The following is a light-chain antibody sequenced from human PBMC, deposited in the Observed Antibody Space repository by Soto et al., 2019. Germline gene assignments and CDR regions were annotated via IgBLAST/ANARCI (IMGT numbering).Light chain of an antibody. CDR3: QQRSNWPLYT. V-gene: IGKV3-15*01. Sequence: EIVMTQSPATLSVSPGERATLSCRASQSVTSNLAWYEQRPGQAPRLLIYDTSTRATGIPARISGSGSGTEFTLTISSLQSEDFAVYYCQQRSNWPLYTFGQGTKLEIK. J-gene: IGKJ2*01. CDR1: QSVTSN. CDR2: DTS.